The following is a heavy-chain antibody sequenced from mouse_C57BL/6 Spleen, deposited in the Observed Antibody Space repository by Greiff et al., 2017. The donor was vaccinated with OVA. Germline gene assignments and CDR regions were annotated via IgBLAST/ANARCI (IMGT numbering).Heavy chain of an antibody. Sequence: EVQRVESGGGLVQPGGSLKLSCAASGFTFSDYYMYWVRQTPEKRLEWVAYISNGGGSTYYPDTVKGRFTISRDNAKNTLYLQMSRLKSEDTAMYYCARQGANWLWYFDVWGTGTTVTVSS. V-gene: IGHV5-12*01. CDR3: ARQGANWLWYFDV. CDR2: ISNGGGST. J-gene: IGHJ1*03. CDR1: GFTFSDYY. D-gene: IGHD4-1*01.